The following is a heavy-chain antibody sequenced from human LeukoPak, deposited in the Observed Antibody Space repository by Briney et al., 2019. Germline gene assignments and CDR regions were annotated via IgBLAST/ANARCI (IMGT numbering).Heavy chain of an antibody. Sequence: SETLSLTCTVSGGSISSGDYHWNWIRQSPGKGLEWIGSIYYTGSTYYNPSLKSRVTISVDTSKNQFSLKLSSVTAADTAVYYCARDSSAAGTGYWGQGTLVTVSS. CDR2: IYYTGST. CDR1: GGSISSGDYH. CDR3: ARDSSAAGTGY. J-gene: IGHJ4*02. D-gene: IGHD6-13*01. V-gene: IGHV4-39*07.